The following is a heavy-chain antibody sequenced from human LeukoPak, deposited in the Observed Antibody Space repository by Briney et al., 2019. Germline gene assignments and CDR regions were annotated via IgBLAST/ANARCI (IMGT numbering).Heavy chain of an antibody. Sequence: ASVRVSCKASGYTFTSHDFTWVRQAPGQGLEWMGWISIYSGNTNYEQKLQGRVTMTTDTSTSTAYMELRSLRSDDTAVYYCVRGSSSSRPGLDYWGQGTLVTVSS. CDR2: ISIYSGNT. D-gene: IGHD6-6*01. CDR3: VRGSSSSRPGLDY. J-gene: IGHJ4*02. V-gene: IGHV1-18*01. CDR1: GYTFTSHD.